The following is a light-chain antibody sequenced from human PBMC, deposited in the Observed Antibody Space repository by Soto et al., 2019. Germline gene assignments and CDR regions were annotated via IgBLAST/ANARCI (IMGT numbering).Light chain of an antibody. Sequence: QSVLTQPASVSGSPGQSITISCTGTSSDVGGYNYVSWYQHHPGKAPKLMIYEVSNRPSGVSNRFSGSKSGNTASLTISGLQDEDEADYYCSSYTSSSTRVFGGGTQLTVL. J-gene: IGLJ3*02. CDR2: EVS. CDR3: SSYTSSSTRV. CDR1: SSDVGGYNY. V-gene: IGLV2-14*01.